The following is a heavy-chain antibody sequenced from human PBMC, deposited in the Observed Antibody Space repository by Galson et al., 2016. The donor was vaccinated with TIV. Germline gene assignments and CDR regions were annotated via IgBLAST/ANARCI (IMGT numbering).Heavy chain of an antibody. CDR1: GFTFSSYT. V-gene: IGHV3-30*04. J-gene: IGHJ4*02. CDR2: ISYDRSDI. Sequence: SLRLSCAASGFTFSSYTMHWVRQAPSKGLEWVAIISYDRSDIYYGDSVKGRFTVSRDNSKNNLYLQMNSLTAEDTAVYYCARQWQSYFFDYWGQGTVVTVSS. D-gene: IGHD6-19*01. CDR3: ARQWQSYFFDY.